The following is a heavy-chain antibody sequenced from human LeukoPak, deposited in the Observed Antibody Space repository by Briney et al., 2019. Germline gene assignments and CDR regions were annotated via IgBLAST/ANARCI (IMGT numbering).Heavy chain of an antibody. V-gene: IGHV1-8*01. J-gene: IGHJ5*02. CDR1: GYTFTSYD. D-gene: IGHD6-19*01. CDR3: ARGKRGVSGQGRWIDP. Sequence: ASVKVSCKASGYTFTSYDINWVRQATGQGLEWMGWMNPNSGNTGYAQKFQGRVTMTRNTSISTAYMELSSLRSEDTAVYYCARGKRGVSGQGRWIDPWGQGTLVTVSS. CDR2: MNPNSGNT.